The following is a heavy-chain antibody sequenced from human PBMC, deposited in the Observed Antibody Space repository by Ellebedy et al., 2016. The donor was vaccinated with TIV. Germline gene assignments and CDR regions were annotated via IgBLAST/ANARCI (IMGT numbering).Heavy chain of an antibody. J-gene: IGHJ4*02. D-gene: IGHD3-22*01. CDR1: GFTFRNFA. V-gene: IGHV3-23*01. CDR3: AKLESSGYYYGRFDY. Sequence: GGSLRLSCAASGFTFRNFAMTWVRQAPGKGLEWVSSISSSGVSTDYADSVRGRVTISRDNSKNTLYLQMNSLRADDSAVYYCAKLESSGYYYGRFDYWGQGTLVTVSS. CDR2: ISSSGVST.